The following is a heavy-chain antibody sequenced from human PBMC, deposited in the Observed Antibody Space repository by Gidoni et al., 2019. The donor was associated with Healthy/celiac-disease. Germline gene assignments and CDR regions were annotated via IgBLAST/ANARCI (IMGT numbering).Heavy chain of an antibody. V-gene: IGHV3-9*01. D-gene: IGHD1-26*01. J-gene: IGHJ4*02. CDR3: ARTNSGSYS. Sequence: EVQLVESGGGLVQPVRSLRLSCAASGFTFDDYAMHWVRQAPGKGLEWVSGISWNSGSIGYADSVKGRFTISRDNAKNSLYLQMNSLRAEDTALYYCARTNSGSYSWGQGTLVTVSS. CDR2: ISWNSGSI. CDR1: GFTFDDYA.